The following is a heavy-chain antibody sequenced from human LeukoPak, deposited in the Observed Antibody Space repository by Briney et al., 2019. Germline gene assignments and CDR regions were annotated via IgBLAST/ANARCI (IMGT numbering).Heavy chain of an antibody. CDR3: ARSPDVIPYFQH. CDR2: INPNSGGT. D-gene: IGHD3-16*02. CDR1: GYTFTGYY. V-gene: IGHV1-2*02. Sequence: ASVKVSCKASGYTFTGYYMHWVRQAPGQGLEWMGWINPNSGGTNYAQKFQGRVTMTRDTSISTAYMELSRLRSDDTAVYYCARSPDVIPYFQHWGQGTLVTVSS. J-gene: IGHJ1*01.